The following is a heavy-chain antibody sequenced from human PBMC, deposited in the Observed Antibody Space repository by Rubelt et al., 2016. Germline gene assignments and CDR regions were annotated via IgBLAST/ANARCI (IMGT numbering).Heavy chain of an antibody. CDR2: FDPEDGTP. J-gene: IGHJ4*02. Sequence: QVQLVQSGAEVKKPGASVKVSCKVSGYTFTELSMHWVRQAPGKGLEWMGGFDPEDGTPIYAQRFQGRGTMTEDTSTDTANMELSSLISEDTAVYYCATGQYSSGCDYWGQGTLVTVSS. V-gene: IGHV1-24*01. CDR3: ATGQYSSGCDY. CDR1: GYTFTELS. D-gene: IGHD6-19*01.